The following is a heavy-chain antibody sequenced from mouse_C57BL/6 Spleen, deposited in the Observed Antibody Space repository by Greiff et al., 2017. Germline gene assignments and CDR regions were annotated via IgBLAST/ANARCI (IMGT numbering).Heavy chain of an antibody. CDR3: ARREIYYDNQGAMDY. CDR2: IYPGSGST. CDR1: GYTFTSYW. V-gene: IGHV1-55*01. Sequence: QVQLQQPGAELVKPGASVKMSCKASGYTFTSYWITWVKQRPGQGLEWIGDIYPGSGSTNYNEKFKSKATLTVDTSSSTAYMQLSSLTSEDSAVYYCARREIYYDNQGAMDYWGQGTSVTVAS. D-gene: IGHD2-1*01. J-gene: IGHJ4*01.